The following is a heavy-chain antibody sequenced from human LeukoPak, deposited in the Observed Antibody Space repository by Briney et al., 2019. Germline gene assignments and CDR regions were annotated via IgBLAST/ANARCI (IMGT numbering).Heavy chain of an antibody. V-gene: IGHV4-59*01. Sequence: SETLSLTCTASGGTISSYYWSWIRQPPGKGLEWIGYIYYSGGTNYNPSLNSRVTISVDTSKKQFSLKLSSVTAADTAVYFCARGLRGYSYGNWGQGTLVTVSS. CDR1: GGTISSYY. CDR3: ARGLRGYSYGN. J-gene: IGHJ4*02. D-gene: IGHD5-18*01. CDR2: IYYSGGT.